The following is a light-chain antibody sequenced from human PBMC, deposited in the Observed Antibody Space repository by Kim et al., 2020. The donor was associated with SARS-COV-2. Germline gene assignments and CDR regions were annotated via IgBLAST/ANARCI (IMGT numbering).Light chain of an antibody. J-gene: IGKJ4*01. CDR1: EDIRKN. Sequence: DIQMTQSPSSLSASVGYRVTITCQASEDIRKNLNWYQQKSGKAPKLLIYGASNLERGVPSRFSGSGSGTEFTFSISSLLPEDIATYYCQQHDDLPSFDGATKVDIK. V-gene: IGKV1-33*01. CDR3: QQHDDLPS. CDR2: GAS.